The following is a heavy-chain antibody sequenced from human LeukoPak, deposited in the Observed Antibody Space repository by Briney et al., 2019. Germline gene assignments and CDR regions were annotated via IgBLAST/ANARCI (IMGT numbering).Heavy chain of an antibody. CDR2: INPNSGGT. CDR3: AREGEIARLTADY. J-gene: IGHJ4*02. V-gene: IGHV1-2*02. CDR1: GCTFTGYY. Sequence: ASVKVSCKASGCTFTGYYMHWVRQAPGQGLEWMGWINPNSGGTNYAQKFQGRVTMTRDTSISTAYMELSRLRSDDTAVYYCAREGEIARLTADYWGQGTLVTVSP. D-gene: IGHD5-24*01.